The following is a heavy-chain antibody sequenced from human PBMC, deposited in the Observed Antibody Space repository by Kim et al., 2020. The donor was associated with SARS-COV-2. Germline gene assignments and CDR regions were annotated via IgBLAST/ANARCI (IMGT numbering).Heavy chain of an antibody. Sequence: GGSLRLSCAASGFIFSNYWMDWVRQAPGKGLVWVSRINNDGSGTYYADSVKGRFTISRDNAKNTLYLQVNSLRAEDTAVYYCARDEAIMAIGRTKRGLASWGQGTLVTVSS. CDR3: ARDEAIMAIGRTKRGLAS. CDR2: INNDGSGT. V-gene: IGHV3-74*01. J-gene: IGHJ5*01. D-gene: IGHD2-8*01. CDR1: GFIFSNYW.